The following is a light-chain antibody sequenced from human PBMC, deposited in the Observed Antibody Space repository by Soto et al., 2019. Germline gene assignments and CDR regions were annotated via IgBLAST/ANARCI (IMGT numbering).Light chain of an antibody. CDR1: QSVSSY. V-gene: IGKV3-11*01. J-gene: IGKJ1*01. CDR2: DAS. CDR3: QQRSNWPPT. Sequence: EIVLTQSPATLSLCPGERATLSCRASQSVSSYLAWYQQKPGQAPRLLIYDASNRATGIPARFSGSGSGTDFTLTISGLEPEDFAVYYCQQRSNWPPTFGQGTKVEIK.